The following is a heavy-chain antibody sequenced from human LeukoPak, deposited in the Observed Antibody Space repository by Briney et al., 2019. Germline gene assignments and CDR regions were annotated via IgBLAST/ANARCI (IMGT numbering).Heavy chain of an antibody. Sequence: SETLSLTCAVSGGSISSSYWWSWVRQPPGKGLEWIGEVYHSGSTNYRPSLKSRVTLSVDKSKNQFSLRLNSVTAADTAVYYCARVTGYMIEDYFDYWGQGTLVTVSS. CDR2: VYHSGST. V-gene: IGHV4-4*02. J-gene: IGHJ4*02. CDR1: GGSISSSYW. D-gene: IGHD3-22*01. CDR3: ARVTGYMIEDYFDY.